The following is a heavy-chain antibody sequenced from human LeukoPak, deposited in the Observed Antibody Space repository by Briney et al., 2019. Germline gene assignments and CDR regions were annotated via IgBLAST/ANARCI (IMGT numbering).Heavy chain of an antibody. CDR2: IYYSGST. CDR1: GDSISSSSYF. J-gene: IGHJ4*02. Sequence: PSETLSLTCTVAGDSISSSSYFWGWIRQPPGRGLEWIGSIYYSGSTYYNPSLKSRVTISVDTSKNQFSLKLSSVTAADTAVYYCARALGIAARPNYWGQGTLVTVSS. V-gene: IGHV4-39*07. D-gene: IGHD6-6*01. CDR3: ARALGIAARPNY.